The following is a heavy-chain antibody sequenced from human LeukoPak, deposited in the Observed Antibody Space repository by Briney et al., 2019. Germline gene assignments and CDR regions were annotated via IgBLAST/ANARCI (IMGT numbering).Heavy chain of an antibody. CDR1: GFTLSSYA. V-gene: IGHV3-21*01. CDR2: ISSSSSYI. Sequence: GGSLRLSCAASGFTLSSYAMTWVRQAPGKGLEWVSSISSSSSYIYYADSVKGRFTMPRDNAKNSLYLQMNSLRAEDTAVYYCARDPGYGMDVWGQGTTVTVSS. J-gene: IGHJ6*02. CDR3: ARDPGYGMDV.